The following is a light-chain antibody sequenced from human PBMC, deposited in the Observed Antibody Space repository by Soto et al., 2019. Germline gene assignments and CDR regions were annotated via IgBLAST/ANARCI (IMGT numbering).Light chain of an antibody. V-gene: IGLV1-47*01. CDR1: SVNIGSNY. CDR3: SSYTSSSTLG. Sequence: QSVLTQPPSASATPGQGVMISCSGSSVNIGSNYVYWYQQLPGTAPKLLIYRNGQRPSGVPDRFSGSKSGTSASLAISGLRSEDEADYYCSSYTSSSTLGFGTGTKVTVL. J-gene: IGLJ1*01. CDR2: RNG.